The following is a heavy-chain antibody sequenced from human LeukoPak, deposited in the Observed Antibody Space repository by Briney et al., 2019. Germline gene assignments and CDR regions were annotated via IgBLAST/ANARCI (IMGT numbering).Heavy chain of an antibody. J-gene: IGHJ5*02. Sequence: SETLSLTCTVSGASVSNNNYYWGWIRQPPGKGLEWIASIYYSGSTYYNPSLKSRVTISVDTSKNHLSLILSSVTAADTAVYYCARGPYTIYGDYVFINWFDPWGQGTLVTVSS. CDR2: IYYSGST. CDR1: GASVSNNNYY. CDR3: ARGPYTIYGDYVFINWFDP. D-gene: IGHD4-17*01. V-gene: IGHV4-39*07.